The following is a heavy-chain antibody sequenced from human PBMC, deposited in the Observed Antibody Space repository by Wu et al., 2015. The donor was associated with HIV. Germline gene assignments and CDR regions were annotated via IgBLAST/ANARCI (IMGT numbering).Heavy chain of an antibody. V-gene: IGHV1-46*01. CDR3: ARDPHEIRGVTNYFDY. D-gene: IGHD3-10*01. Sequence: QVQLVQSGAEMKKPGASVNISCKASGYAFTTFYIHWVRQAPGQGLEWMGLVNPGIGSTYYAEKFQGRVTITADESTSTAYMELSSLRSEDTAVYYCARDPHEIRGVTNYFDYWGQGTLVTVSS. J-gene: IGHJ4*02. CDR1: GYAFTTFY. CDR2: VNPGIGST.